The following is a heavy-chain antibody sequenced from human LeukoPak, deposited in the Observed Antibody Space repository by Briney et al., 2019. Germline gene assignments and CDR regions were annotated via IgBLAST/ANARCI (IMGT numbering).Heavy chain of an antibody. CDR3: AREAAAGYNWFDP. D-gene: IGHD6-13*01. J-gene: IGHJ5*02. Sequence: SETLSLTCTVSGGSISSYYWSWIRQPPGKGLEWIGYIYYSGSTNYNPSLKSRVTILVDTSKNQFSLKLSSVTAADTAVYYCAREAAAGYNWFDPWGQGTLVTVSS. CDR2: IYYSGST. V-gene: IGHV4-59*01. CDR1: GGSISSYY.